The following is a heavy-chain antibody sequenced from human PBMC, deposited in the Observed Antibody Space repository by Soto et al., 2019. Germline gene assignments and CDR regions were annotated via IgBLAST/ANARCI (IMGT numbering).Heavy chain of an antibody. V-gene: IGHV4-39*01. CDR2: IYYSGST. CDR3: ARRGPIARYDFRSPYYYYYMDV. Sequence: SETLSLTCTVSGVSISSSSYYWGWIRQPPGKGLEWIGSIYYSGSTYYNPSLKSRVTISVDTSKNQFSLKLSSVTAADTAVYYCARRGPIARYDFRSPYYYYYMDVWGKGTTVTVSS. J-gene: IGHJ6*03. CDR1: GVSISSSSYY. D-gene: IGHD3-3*01.